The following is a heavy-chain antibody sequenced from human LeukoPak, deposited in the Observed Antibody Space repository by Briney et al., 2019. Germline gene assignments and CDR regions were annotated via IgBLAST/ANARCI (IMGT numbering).Heavy chain of an antibody. CDR1: GFTFSSYS. CDR3: AREGSSSSPLDY. CDR2: ISSSSSYI. D-gene: IGHD6-6*01. J-gene: IGHJ4*02. V-gene: IGHV3-21*01. Sequence: GGSLRLSCAASGFTFSSYSMNWVRQAPGKGPEWVSSISSSSSYIYYADSVKGRFTISRDNAKNSLYLQMNSLRAEDTAVYYCAREGSSSSPLDYWGQGTLVTVSS.